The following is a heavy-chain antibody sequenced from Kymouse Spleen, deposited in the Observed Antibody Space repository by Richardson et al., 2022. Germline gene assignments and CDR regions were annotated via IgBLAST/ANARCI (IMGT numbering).Heavy chain of an antibody. J-gene: IGHJ4*02. D-gene: IGHD1-1*01,IGHD7-27*02. CDR3: AKEGQLGSYFDY. CDR1: GFTFSSYG. V-gene: IGHV3-30*18. Sequence: QVQLVESGGGVVQPGRSLRLSCAASGFTFSSYGMHWVRQAPGKGLEWVAVISYDGSNKYYADSVKGRFTISRDNSKNTLYLQMNSLRAEDTAVYYCAKEGQLGSYFDYWGQGTLVTVSS. CDR2: ISYDGSNK.